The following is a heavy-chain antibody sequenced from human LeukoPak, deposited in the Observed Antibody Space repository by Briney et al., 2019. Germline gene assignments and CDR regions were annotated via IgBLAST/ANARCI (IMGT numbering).Heavy chain of an antibody. CDR1: GFTFSSYW. CDR2: IKKDGSEK. Sequence: PGGSLRLSCAASGFTFSSYWMSWVRQAPGKGLEWAANIKKDGSEKYYVDSVKGRFTISRDNSKNTLYLQMNSLRVEDTAVYYCAKGSSGGSYHPFDYWGQGTLVTVSS. J-gene: IGHJ4*02. CDR3: AKGSSGGSYHPFDY. D-gene: IGHD1-26*01. V-gene: IGHV3-7*03.